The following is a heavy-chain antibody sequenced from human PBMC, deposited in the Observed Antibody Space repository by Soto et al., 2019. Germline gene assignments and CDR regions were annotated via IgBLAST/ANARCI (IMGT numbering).Heavy chain of an antibody. Sequence: QVQLQESGPGLVKPSGTLSLTCAVSGGSISSSNCWSWVRQPPGKGLEWIGEIYHSGSTNYNPSLKSRVTISVDKSKHQFSLTLSSVTAADTAVYYCARVEGRFYYGMDVWGQGTTVTVSS. CDR3: ARVEGRFYYGMDV. CDR1: GGSISSSNC. V-gene: IGHV4-4*02. J-gene: IGHJ6*02. CDR2: IYHSGST.